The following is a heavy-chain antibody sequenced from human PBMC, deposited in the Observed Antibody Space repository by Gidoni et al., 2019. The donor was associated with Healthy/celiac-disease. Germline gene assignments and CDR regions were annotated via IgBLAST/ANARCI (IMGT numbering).Heavy chain of an antibody. J-gene: IGHJ6*02. Sequence: QVQLVESGGGVVQPGRSLRLSCEASGLTFSSSGMHWVRQAPGTGLDWVAVISYDGSNKYYADSVKGRFTISRDNSKNTLYLQMNSLRAEDTAVYYCAKDLQLWAGYYYYGMDVWGQGTTVTVSS. CDR3: AKDLQLWAGYYYYGMDV. CDR2: ISYDGSNK. D-gene: IGHD5-18*01. CDR1: GLTFSSSG. V-gene: IGHV3-30*18.